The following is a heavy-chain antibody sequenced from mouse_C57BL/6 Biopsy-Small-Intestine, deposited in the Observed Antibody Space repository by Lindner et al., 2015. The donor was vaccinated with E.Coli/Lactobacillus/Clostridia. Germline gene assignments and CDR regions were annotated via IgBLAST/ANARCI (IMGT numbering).Heavy chain of an antibody. V-gene: IGHV1-81*01. Sequence: VQLQESGAELARPGASVKLSCKASGYTFTSYGINWVRQRTGQGLEWIGEIYPRSGNTYYNEKFKGKATLTADKSSSTAYMQLSSLTSEDSAVYYCARGEEFAYWGQGTLVTVSA. CDR2: IYPRSGNT. CDR3: ARGEEFAY. J-gene: IGHJ3*01. CDR1: GYTFTSYG.